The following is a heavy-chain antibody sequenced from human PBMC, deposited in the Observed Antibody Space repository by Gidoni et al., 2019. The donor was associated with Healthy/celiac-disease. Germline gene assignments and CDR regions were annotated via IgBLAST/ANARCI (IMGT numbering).Heavy chain of an antibody. V-gene: IGHV3-7*01. Sequence: EVQLVESGGGLVQPGGSLRLSCAASGFTFSSYWMSWVRQAPGKGLEWVANIKQDASEKYYVDSVKGRFTISRDNAKNSLYLQMNSLRAEDTAVYYCARERGSSGWYNFDYWGQGTLVTVSS. D-gene: IGHD6-19*01. CDR1: GFTFSSYW. CDR2: IKQDASEK. J-gene: IGHJ4*02. CDR3: ARERGSSGWYNFDY.